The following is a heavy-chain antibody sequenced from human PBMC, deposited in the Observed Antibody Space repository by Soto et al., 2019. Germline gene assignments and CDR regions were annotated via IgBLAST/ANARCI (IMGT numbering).Heavy chain of an antibody. J-gene: IGHJ6*02. V-gene: IGHV1-69*13. CDR1: GGTFSSYA. D-gene: IGHD3-3*01. CDR3: ARVGEDFWSGYSQEPYYYYGMDV. Sequence: SVKVSCKASGGTFSSYAISWVRQAPGQGLEWMGGIIPIFGTANYAQKFQGRVTITADESTSTAYMELSSLRSEDTAVYYCARVGEDFWSGYSQEPYYYYGMDVWGQGTAVTVSS. CDR2: IIPIFGTA.